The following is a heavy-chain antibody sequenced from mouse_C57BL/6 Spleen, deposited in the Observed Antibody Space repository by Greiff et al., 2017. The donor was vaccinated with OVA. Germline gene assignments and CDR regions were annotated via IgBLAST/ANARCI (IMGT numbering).Heavy chain of an antibody. CDR3: ASYYGSSYGFAY. Sequence: VQLQQPGAELVRPGTSVKLSCKASGYTFTSYWMHWVKPRPGQCLEWIGVLDPFDSSPNYNQKFKGKATFTVDTSSSTAYLQLSSLTSEDSAVYYCASYYGSSYGFAYWGQGTLVTVSA. CDR2: LDPFDSSP. CDR1: GYTFTSYW. D-gene: IGHD1-1*01. J-gene: IGHJ3*01. V-gene: IGHV1-59*01.